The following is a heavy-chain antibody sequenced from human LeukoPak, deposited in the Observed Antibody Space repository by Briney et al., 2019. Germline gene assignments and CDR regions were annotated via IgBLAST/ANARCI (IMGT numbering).Heavy chain of an antibody. CDR2: SDPEDGET. CDR1: GYTLTELS. J-gene: IGHJ3*02. V-gene: IGHV1-24*01. Sequence: ASVKVSCKVSGYTLTELSMHWVRQAPGKGLEWMGGSDPEDGETIYAQKFQGRVTMTEDTSTDTAYMELSSLRSEDTAVYYCATDLLVIVATIGAFDIWGQGTMVTVSS. CDR3: ATDLLVIVATIGAFDI. D-gene: IGHD5-12*01.